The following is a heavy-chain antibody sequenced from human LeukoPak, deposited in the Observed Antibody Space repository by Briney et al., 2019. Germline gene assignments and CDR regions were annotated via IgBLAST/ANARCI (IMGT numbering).Heavy chain of an antibody. Sequence: SETLSLTCTVSGGSISRSSYYWGWIRQTPGKGPEWIGSIYYGGSTYYNPSLKSRVTISVDTSKNQFSLKLSSVTAADTAVYYCARRYCSGGSCYSSFDYWGQGALVTVSS. CDR2: IYYGGST. CDR3: ARRYCSGGSCYSSFDY. CDR1: GGSISRSSYY. V-gene: IGHV4-39*01. D-gene: IGHD2-15*01. J-gene: IGHJ4*02.